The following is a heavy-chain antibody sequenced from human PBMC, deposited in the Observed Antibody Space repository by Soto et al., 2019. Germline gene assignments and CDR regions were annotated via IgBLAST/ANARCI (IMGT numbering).Heavy chain of an antibody. J-gene: IGHJ6*03. D-gene: IGHD2-2*01. CDR1: GGSISSYY. CDR2: IYYSGST. Sequence: SETLSLTCTVSGGSISSYYWSWIRQPPGKGLEWIGYIYYSGSTNYNPSLKSRVTISVDTSKNQFSLKLSSVTAADTAVYYCAREVLGYCSSTSCYRSLYYYYYMDVRGKGTTVTVSS. CDR3: AREVLGYCSSTSCYRSLYYYYYMDV. V-gene: IGHV4-59*01.